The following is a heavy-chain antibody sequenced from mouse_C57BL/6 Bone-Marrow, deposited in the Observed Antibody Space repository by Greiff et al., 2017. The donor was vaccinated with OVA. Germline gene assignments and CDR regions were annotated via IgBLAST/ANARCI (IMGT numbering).Heavy chain of an antibody. CDR1: GFTFSSYA. D-gene: IGHD2-4*01. CDR3: ARDRYDYDY. J-gene: IGHJ2*01. CDR2: ISDGGSYT. V-gene: IGHV5-4*01. Sequence: EVQLVESGGGLAKPGGSLKLSCAASGFTFSSYAMSWVRQTPEKRLEWVATISDGGSYTYYPDNVKGRFTISRDNAKNNLYLQMSHLKSEDTAMYYCARDRYDYDYWGQGTTLTVSS.